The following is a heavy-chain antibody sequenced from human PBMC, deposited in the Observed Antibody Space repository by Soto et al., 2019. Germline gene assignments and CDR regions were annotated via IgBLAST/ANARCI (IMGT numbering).Heavy chain of an antibody. J-gene: IGHJ4*02. Sequence: SETLSLTCVVSGTSMSSTFWWTWVRQSPKKGLEWIGEIYHSGITKYNPSLKSRVTISVDKSNNQFSLKLSSVTAADTAVYYCARHPGYGLYYFDYWGQGTLVTVSS. D-gene: IGHD5-18*01. CDR1: GTSMSSTFW. CDR2: IYHSGIT. CDR3: ARHPGYGLYYFDY. V-gene: IGHV4-4*02.